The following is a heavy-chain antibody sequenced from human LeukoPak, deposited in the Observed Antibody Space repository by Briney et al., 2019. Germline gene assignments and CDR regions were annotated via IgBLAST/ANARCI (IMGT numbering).Heavy chain of an antibody. Sequence: SETLSLTCAVSGGSISSSNWWSWVRQPPGKGLEWIGEIYHSGSTNYNPSLKSRVTISVDKSKNQFSLKLSSVTAADTAVYYCARAYSSGWYKEDYFDYRGQGTLVTVSS. V-gene: IGHV4-4*02. CDR3: ARAYSSGWYKEDYFDY. CDR2: IYHSGST. J-gene: IGHJ4*02. CDR1: GGSISSSNW. D-gene: IGHD6-19*01.